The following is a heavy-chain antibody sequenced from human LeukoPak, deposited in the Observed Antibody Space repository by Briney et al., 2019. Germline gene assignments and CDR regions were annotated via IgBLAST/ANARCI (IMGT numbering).Heavy chain of an antibody. CDR3: AKDSRSRARGWFDP. CDR2: ISYDGSNK. CDR1: GFTFSSYG. D-gene: IGHD6-13*01. V-gene: IGHV3-30*18. Sequence: PGGSLRLSCAASGFTFSSYGMHWVRQAPGKGLEWVAVISYDGSNKYYADSVKGRFTISRDNSKNTLYLQMNSLRAEDTAVYYCAKDSRSRARGWFDPWGQGTLVTVSS. J-gene: IGHJ5*02.